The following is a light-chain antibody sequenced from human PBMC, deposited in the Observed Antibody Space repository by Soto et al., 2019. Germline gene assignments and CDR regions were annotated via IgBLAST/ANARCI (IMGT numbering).Light chain of an antibody. Sequence: EIGVSQSPSTLSLSTGERATLSCRASQDVSSSSLDWYQQKPGKAPRLLIYDASNRATGIPARFSGSGSGTDFTLTISSLEPEDFAVYYCQQRSNWPLTFAQGTRLEIK. CDR2: DAS. CDR3: QQRSNWPLT. V-gene: IGKV3D-20*02. J-gene: IGKJ5*01. CDR1: QDVSSSS.